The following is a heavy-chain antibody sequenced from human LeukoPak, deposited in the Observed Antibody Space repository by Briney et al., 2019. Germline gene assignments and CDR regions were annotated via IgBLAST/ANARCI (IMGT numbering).Heavy chain of an antibody. J-gene: IGHJ4*02. V-gene: IGHV4-39*01. D-gene: IGHD3-3*01. CDR2: IYYSGST. Sequence: SETLSLTCTVSGGSISSSSYYWGWIRQPPGKGLEWIGSIYYSGSTYYNPSLKSRVTISVDTSKNQFSLKLSSVTAADTAVYYCARPTSSAYDFWSGYYFDYWGQGTLVTVSS. CDR1: GGSISSSSYY. CDR3: ARPTSSAYDFWSGYYFDY.